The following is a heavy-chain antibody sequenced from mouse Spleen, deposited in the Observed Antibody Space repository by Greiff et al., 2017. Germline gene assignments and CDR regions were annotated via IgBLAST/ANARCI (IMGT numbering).Heavy chain of an antibody. Sequence: EVKLLESGPGLVKPSQTVFLTCTVTGISITTGNYRWSWIRQFPGNKLEWIGYIYYSGTITYNPSLTSRTTITRDTPKNQFFLEMNSLTAEDTATYYCARDRWLLPYWYFDVWGAGTTVTVSS. V-gene: IGHV3-5*01. CDR1: GISITTGNYR. J-gene: IGHJ1*01. D-gene: IGHD2-3*01. CDR2: IYYSGTI. CDR3: ARDRWLLPYWYFDV.